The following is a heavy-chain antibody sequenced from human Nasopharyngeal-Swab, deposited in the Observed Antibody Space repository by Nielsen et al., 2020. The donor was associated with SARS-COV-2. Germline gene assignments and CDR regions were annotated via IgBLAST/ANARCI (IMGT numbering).Heavy chain of an antibody. J-gene: IGHJ3*02. V-gene: IGHV1-8*01. CDR3: ARGGPDIVVVPAEAFDI. Sequence: ASVKVSCKASGYTFTSYDINWVRQATGQGLEWMGWMNPNSGNTGYARKFQGRVTMTRNTSISTAYMELSSLRSEDTAVYYCARGGPDIVVVPAEAFDIWGQGTMVTVSS. CDR1: GYTFTSYD. CDR2: MNPNSGNT. D-gene: IGHD2-2*01.